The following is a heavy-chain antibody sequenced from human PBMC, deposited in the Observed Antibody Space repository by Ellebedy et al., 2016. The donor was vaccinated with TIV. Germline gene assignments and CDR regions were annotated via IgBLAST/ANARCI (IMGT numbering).Heavy chain of an antibody. CDR1: GFTFSTYA. CDR2: IDSSSAYI. D-gene: IGHD7-27*01. J-gene: IGHJ4*02. Sequence: GESLKISCAASGFTFSTYAMNWVRQAPGKGLEWVSSIDSSSAYIFYADSVKGRFAISRDNAKNTLYLQMNSLRAEDTAVYYCARDHPLGIENFDYWGQGTLVTVSS. V-gene: IGHV3-21*01. CDR3: ARDHPLGIENFDY.